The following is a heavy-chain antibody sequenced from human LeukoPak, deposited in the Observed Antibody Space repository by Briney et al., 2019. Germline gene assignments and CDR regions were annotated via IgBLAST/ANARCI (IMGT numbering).Heavy chain of an antibody. V-gene: IGHV3-21*01. D-gene: IGHD4-17*01. CDR1: GFTFSSYS. CDR2: ISSSNSYI. Sequence: GGSLRLSCAASGFTFSSYSMNWVRQAPGKGLEWVSSISSSNSYIYYADSVKGRFTISRDNAKNSLYLQMNSLRAEDTAVYYCARGSYDYGDYVPYYYYYMDVWGKGTTVTVSS. J-gene: IGHJ6*03. CDR3: ARGSYDYGDYVPYYYYYMDV.